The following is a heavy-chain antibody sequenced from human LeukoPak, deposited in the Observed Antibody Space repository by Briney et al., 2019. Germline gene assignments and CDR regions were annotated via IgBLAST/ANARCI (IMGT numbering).Heavy chain of an antibody. CDR2: ISYDRSNK. D-gene: IGHD3-10*01. CDR1: GFTFSSYG. CDR3: AKDSIWFGELLSGGMDV. J-gene: IGHJ6*02. V-gene: IGHV3-30*18. Sequence: PGRSLRLSCAASGFTFSSYGMHWVRQAPGKGLEWVAVISYDRSNKYYADSVKGRFTISRDNSKNTLYLQMNSLRAEDTAVYYCAKDSIWFGELLSGGMDVWGQGTTVTVSS.